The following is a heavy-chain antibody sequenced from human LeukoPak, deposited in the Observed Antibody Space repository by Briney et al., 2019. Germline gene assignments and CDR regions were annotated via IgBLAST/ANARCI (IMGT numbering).Heavy chain of an antibody. CDR2: ISYDGRDK. CDR3: AKGRGLIGGAFDI. V-gene: IGHV3-30*04. Sequence: GGSLRLSCAASGFTFSSYAMHWVRQAPGKGLEWAAGISYDGRDKYYGDSVKGRFTISRDNSKNSQYLQMNSLRIEDTALYFCAKGRGLIGGAFDIWGQGTMVTVSS. D-gene: IGHD3-22*01. J-gene: IGHJ3*02. CDR1: GFTFSSYA.